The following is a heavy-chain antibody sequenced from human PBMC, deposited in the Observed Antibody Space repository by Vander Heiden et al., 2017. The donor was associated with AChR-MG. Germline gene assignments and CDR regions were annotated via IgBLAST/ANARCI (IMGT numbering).Heavy chain of an antibody. CDR1: GGSISSGGYY. Sequence: GPGLWKPSQTLSLTCTVSGGSISSGGYYWSWIRQHPGKGLEWIGYIYYSGSTYYNPSLKSRVTISVDTSKNQFSLKLSSVTAADTAVYYCARARTNLGYRNGMDVWGQGTTVTVSS. D-gene: IGHD2-15*01. V-gene: IGHV4-31*03. CDR2: IYYSGST. CDR3: ARARTNLGYRNGMDV. J-gene: IGHJ6*02.